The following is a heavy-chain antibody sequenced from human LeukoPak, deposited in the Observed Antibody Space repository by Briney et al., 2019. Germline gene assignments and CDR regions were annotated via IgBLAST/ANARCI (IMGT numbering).Heavy chain of an antibody. Sequence: GGSLRLSCAASGFTFSNNDMHWVRQGPGKGLEWVSAIDTSGDTYYPGSVRGGFTISRENAKNILYLHINSRRVGDTAVYYCARGSATVAFEIGSRGTMVSVPS. J-gene: IGHJ3*02. D-gene: IGHD2-15*01. CDR2: IDTSGDT. V-gene: IGHV3-13*01. CDR3: ARGSATVAFEI. CDR1: GFTFSNND.